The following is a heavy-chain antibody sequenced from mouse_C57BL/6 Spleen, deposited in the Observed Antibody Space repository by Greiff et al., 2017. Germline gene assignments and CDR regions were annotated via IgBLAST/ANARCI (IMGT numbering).Heavy chain of an antibody. CDR1: GYSFTDYN. D-gene: IGHD1-1*01. CDR2: INPNYGTT. CDR3: ARDYYGSSPWFAY. Sequence: VQLKESGPELVKPGASVKISCKASGYSFTDYNMNWVKQSNGKSLEWIGVINPNYGTTSYNQKFKGKATLTVDQSSSTAYMHLNSLTSEDSAVYYCARDYYGSSPWFAYWGQGTLVTVSA. J-gene: IGHJ3*01. V-gene: IGHV1-39*01.